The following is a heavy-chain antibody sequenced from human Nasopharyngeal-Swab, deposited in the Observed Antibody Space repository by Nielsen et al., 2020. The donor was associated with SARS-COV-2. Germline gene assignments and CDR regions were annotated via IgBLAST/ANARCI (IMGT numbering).Heavy chain of an antibody. J-gene: IGHJ4*02. D-gene: IGHD1-7*01. Sequence: GESLKISCQGSGYSFTSYWIGWVRQTPGKGLEWMGIIYTGDSDTRYSPSFQRQVTISADKSISTAYLQWSSLKDSDTDMYYCARRMELGYFDYWGQGTLVTVSS. V-gene: IGHV5-51*01. CDR2: IYTGDSDT. CDR1: GYSFTSYW. CDR3: ARRMELGYFDY.